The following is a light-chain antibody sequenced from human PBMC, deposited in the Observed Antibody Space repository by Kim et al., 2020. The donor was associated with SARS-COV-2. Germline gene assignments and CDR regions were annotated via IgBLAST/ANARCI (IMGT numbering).Light chain of an antibody. CDR3: CSYAGSHVI. CDR2: EVS. V-gene: IGLV2-23*02. J-gene: IGLJ2*01. Sequence: QSALTQPASVSGSPGQSITISCTGTSSDVGSYNLVSWYQQHPGKAPKLMIYEVSKRPSGVSNRFSGSKSGNRAYLTISGLQAEDEADYYCCSYAGSHVIFGGGTQLTVL. CDR1: SSDVGSYNL.